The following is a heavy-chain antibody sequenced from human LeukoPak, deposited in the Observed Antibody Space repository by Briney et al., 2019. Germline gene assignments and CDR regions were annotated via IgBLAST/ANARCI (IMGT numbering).Heavy chain of an antibody. D-gene: IGHD6-19*01. J-gene: IGHJ4*01. CDR3: AREASSGWYHLDN. CDR2: INACNGNT. V-gene: IGHV1-3*01. CDR1: GYTFTSYA. Sequence: ASVKVSCKASGYTFTSYAMHWVRQAPGQRLEWMGWINACNGNTKYSQKFQGRVTITRDTSASTAYMELSSLRSEDTAVYHCAREASSGWYHLDNWGQGTLVTVSS.